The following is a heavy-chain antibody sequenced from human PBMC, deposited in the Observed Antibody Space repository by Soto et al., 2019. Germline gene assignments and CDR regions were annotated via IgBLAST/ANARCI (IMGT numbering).Heavy chain of an antibody. Sequence: SETLSLTCTVSGGSISSYYWSWIRQPAGKGLEWIGRSYTSGSTNYNPSLKSRVTMSVDTSKNQFSLKLSSVTAADTAVYYCARQITIFGVVIHYYYGMDVWGQGTTVTVSS. CDR1: GGSISSYY. V-gene: IGHV4-4*07. CDR2: SYTSGST. J-gene: IGHJ6*02. D-gene: IGHD3-3*01. CDR3: ARQITIFGVVIHYYYGMDV.